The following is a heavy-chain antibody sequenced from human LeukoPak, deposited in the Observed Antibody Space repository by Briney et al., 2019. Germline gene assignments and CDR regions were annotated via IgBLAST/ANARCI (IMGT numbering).Heavy chain of an antibody. Sequence: ASVKVSCKASGYTFTSYGVSWVRQAPGQGLEWMGWVSGYNGNTNYAQKFQGRVTITADESTSTAYMELSSLRSEDTAVYYCARESYDGVDPWGQGTLVTVSS. J-gene: IGHJ5*02. CDR1: GYTFTSYG. D-gene: IGHD3-22*01. V-gene: IGHV1-18*01. CDR2: VSGYNGNT. CDR3: ARESYDGVDP.